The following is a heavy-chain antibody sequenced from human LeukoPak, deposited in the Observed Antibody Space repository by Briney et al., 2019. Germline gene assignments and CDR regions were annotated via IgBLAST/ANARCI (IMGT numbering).Heavy chain of an antibody. Sequence: GGSLRLSCAASGFTFSSYSMNWVRQAPGKGLEWVSSISSSSSYIYYADSVKGRFTISRDNAKNSLYLQMNSPRAEDTAVYYCARDSSGWADYWGQGTLVTVSS. CDR2: ISSSSSYI. CDR3: ARDSSGWADY. J-gene: IGHJ4*02. CDR1: GFTFSSYS. D-gene: IGHD6-19*01. V-gene: IGHV3-21*01.